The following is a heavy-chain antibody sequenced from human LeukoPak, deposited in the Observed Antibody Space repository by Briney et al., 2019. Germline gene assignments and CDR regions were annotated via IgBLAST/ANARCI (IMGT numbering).Heavy chain of an antibody. CDR1: GFSFSDSY. V-gene: IGHV3-11*01. CDR2: ITSSGTTT. D-gene: IGHD4/OR15-4a*01. Sequence: GGSLRLSCSASGFSFSDSYMSWFRLSPQKGLEWIAYITSSGTTTEYADSGKGRFTISRVNAKSSLYLQMNSLRPEDTAVYYCARDPDYGDPYWGQGTLVTVSS. CDR3: ARDPDYGDPY. J-gene: IGHJ4*02.